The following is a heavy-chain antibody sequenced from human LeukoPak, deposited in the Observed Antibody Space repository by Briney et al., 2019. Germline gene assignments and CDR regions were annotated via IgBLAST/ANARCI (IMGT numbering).Heavy chain of an antibody. CDR2: IYYGGST. CDR3: ARASTYYDILTGYYRGNWFDP. D-gene: IGHD3-9*01. CDR1: GGSISSGGYY. J-gene: IGHJ5*02. Sequence: SQTLSLTCIVSGGSISSGGYYWSWIRQHPGKGLEWIGYIYYGGSTYYNPSLKRRVSISVDTSKNQFSLKLSSVTAADTAVYYCARASTYYDILTGYYRGNWFDPWGQGTLVTVSS. V-gene: IGHV4-31*03.